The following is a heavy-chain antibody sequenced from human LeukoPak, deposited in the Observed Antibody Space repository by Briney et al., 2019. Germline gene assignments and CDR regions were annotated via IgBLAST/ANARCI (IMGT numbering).Heavy chain of an antibody. CDR3: TRAITYFYGSVTYDWFDS. J-gene: IGHJ5*01. V-gene: IGHV3-48*04. CDR2: ISSSSSTI. CDR1: GFTFSSYS. Sequence: GGSLRLSCAASGFTFSSYSMNWVRQAPGKGLEWVSYISSSSSTIYYADSVKGRFTISRDNAKNMVYLQMNSLRADDTAIYYCTRAITYFYGSVTYDWFDSWGQGTRVTVSS. D-gene: IGHD3-10*01.